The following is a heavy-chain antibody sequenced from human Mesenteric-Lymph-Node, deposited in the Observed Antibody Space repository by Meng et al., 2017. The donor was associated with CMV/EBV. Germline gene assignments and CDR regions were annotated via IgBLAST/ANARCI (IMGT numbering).Heavy chain of an antibody. CDR1: GFTFSTYA. J-gene: IGHJ4*02. V-gene: IGHV3-30-3*01. CDR2: ISNDGGNT. Sequence: GESLKISCAASGFTFSTYAMHWVRQAPGKGLEWLSVISNDGGNTYYADSVKGRFTISRDNSKNTLYLQMNSLRPEDTAVYYCAKDSGMEMYYFDYWDQGTLVTVSS. D-gene: IGHD3-10*01. CDR3: AKDSGMEMYYFDY.